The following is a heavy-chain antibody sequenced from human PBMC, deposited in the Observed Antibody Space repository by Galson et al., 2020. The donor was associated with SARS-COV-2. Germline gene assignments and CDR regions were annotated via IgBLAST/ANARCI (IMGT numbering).Heavy chain of an antibody. CDR1: GYRFTSYW. J-gene: IGHJ2*01. V-gene: IGHV5-51*01. CDR3: ARRGSRDGYPPDGYFDL. D-gene: IGHD5-12*01. CDR2: IYPGDSDT. Sequence: GESLKISCTGSGYRFTSYWIGWVRQMPGKGLEWMGIIYPGDSDTRYSPSFQGQVTISADKSISTAYLQWSSLKASDTAMYYCARRGSRDGYPPDGYFDLWGRGTLVTVSS.